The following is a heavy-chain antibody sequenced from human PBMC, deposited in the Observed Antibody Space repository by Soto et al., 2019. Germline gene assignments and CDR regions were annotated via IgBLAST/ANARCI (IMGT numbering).Heavy chain of an antibody. CDR3: ARDRRLAMVRGVIIRYNWFDP. CDR1: GGSISNYY. D-gene: IGHD3-10*01. CDR2: IYYSGST. V-gene: IGHV4-59*12. Sequence: SETLSLTCTVSGGSISNYYWSWIRQPPGKGLEWIAYIYYSGSTNYNPSLKSRVTISVDKSKNQFSLKLSSVTAADTAVYYCARDRRLAMVRGVIIRYNWFDPWGQGTLVTVSS. J-gene: IGHJ5*02.